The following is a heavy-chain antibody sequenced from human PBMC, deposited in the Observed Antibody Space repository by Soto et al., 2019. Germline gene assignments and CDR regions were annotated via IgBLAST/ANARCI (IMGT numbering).Heavy chain of an antibody. Sequence: QVQLVESGGGVVQPGRSLRLSCAASGFSFSSCAMHWVRQAPGKGLEWVADISHDGSNKYYADSVKGRFTISRDTSGNTLDLQMNTLRPDHTVVYYCTRVNIAVAGIASDFDYWGQGNRVSVSS. V-gene: IGHV3-30-3*01. CDR3: TRVNIAVAGIASDFDY. J-gene: IGHJ4*02. CDR2: ISHDGSNK. D-gene: IGHD6-19*01. CDR1: GFSFSSCA.